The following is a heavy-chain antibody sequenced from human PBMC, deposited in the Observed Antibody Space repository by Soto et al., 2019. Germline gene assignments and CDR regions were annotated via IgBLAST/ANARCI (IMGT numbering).Heavy chain of an antibody. CDR1: GGSINSGDYY. J-gene: IGHJ4*02. V-gene: IGHV4-30-4*01. CDR3: ADSSGTFYSRVDF. Sequence: QVQLQESGPGLVKPSQTLSLTCTVSGGSINSGDYYWSWIRQPPGKGLEWIGYIFYSATTYYNPSLKRRVTISVDTSKNRFSLKMSSVTAADTAVYYCADSSGTFYSRVDFWGQGTLVTVSS. D-gene: IGHD3-10*01. CDR2: IFYSATT.